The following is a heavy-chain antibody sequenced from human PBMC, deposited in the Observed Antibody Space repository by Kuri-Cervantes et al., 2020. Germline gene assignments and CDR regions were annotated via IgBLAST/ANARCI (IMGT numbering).Heavy chain of an antibody. J-gene: IGHJ4*02. CDR2: INHSGST. CDR1: GGSISSGDYY. Sequence: GSLRLSCTASGGSISSGDYYWSWTRQPTGKGLEWIGEINHSGSTTYNPSLPRRVTISVDTSKKQFSLKLSSVTAADTAVYYCATGAVAGYFDYWGQGTLVTVSS. D-gene: IGHD6-19*01. V-gene: IGHV4-39*07. CDR3: ATGAVAGYFDY.